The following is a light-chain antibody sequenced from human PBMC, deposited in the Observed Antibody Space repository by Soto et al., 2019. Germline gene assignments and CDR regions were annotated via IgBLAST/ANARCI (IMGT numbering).Light chain of an antibody. Sequence: DIRMTQSPSTLSASVGDRVTITCRASQSISSLLAWYQQKPGKAPKLLIYDASSLESGFPSRFSGSGSGTEFTLTISSLQPDDFATYYCQQYNSYQWTFGQGTKVDIK. CDR2: DAS. V-gene: IGKV1-5*01. CDR1: QSISSL. J-gene: IGKJ1*01. CDR3: QQYNSYQWT.